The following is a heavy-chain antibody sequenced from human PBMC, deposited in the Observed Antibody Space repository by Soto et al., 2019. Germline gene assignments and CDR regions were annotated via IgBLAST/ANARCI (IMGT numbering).Heavy chain of an antibody. J-gene: IGHJ6*02. CDR3: ARDQGPPAAVEGMDV. Sequence: ASVKVSCKASGYTFTSYGISWVRQAPGQGLEWMGWISAYNGNTNYAQKHQGRVTMTTDTSTSTAYMELRSLRSDDTAVYYCARDQGPPAAVEGMDVWGQGTTVTVSS. CDR2: ISAYNGNT. CDR1: GYTFTSYG. V-gene: IGHV1-18*01. D-gene: IGHD6-13*01.